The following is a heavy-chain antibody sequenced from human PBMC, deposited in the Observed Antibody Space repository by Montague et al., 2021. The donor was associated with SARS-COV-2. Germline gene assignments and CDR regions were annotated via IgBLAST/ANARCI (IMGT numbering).Heavy chain of an antibody. CDR1: GDSISSSSNY. D-gene: IGHD3-22*01. V-gene: IGHV4-39*01. CDR3: ARARGVVVTLGFDY. Sequence: SETLSLTCTVSGDSISSSSNYWGWIRQSPGKGLEWIGSINYGETTYYNPSLKSRLTISVDTSKNQFSLRLMSVTAADTAVYYCARARGVVVTLGFDYWGQGTLVTVSS. J-gene: IGHJ4*02. CDR2: INYGETT.